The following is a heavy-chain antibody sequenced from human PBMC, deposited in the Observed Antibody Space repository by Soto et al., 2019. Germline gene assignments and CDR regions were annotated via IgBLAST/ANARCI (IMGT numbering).Heavy chain of an antibody. CDR1: GYTFTSYD. V-gene: IGHV1-8*01. D-gene: IGHD3-3*01. J-gene: IGHJ4*02. Sequence: QVQLVQSGAEVKKPGASVKVSCNASGYTFTSYDINWVRQATGQGLEWMGWMNPNSGNTGYAQKFQGRVTMTRNTSISTAYMELSSLRSEDTAVYYCATLPYYDFWSGYYSEQHYWGQGTLVTVSS. CDR2: MNPNSGNT. CDR3: ATLPYYDFWSGYYSEQHY.